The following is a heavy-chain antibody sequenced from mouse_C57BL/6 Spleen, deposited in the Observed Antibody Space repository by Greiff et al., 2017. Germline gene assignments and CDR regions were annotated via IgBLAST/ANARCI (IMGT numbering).Heavy chain of an antibody. V-gene: IGHV1-19*01. CDR2: INPYNGGT. D-gene: IGHD3-2*02. CDR1: GYTFTDYY. CDR3: ARGGAQAPFDY. J-gene: IGHJ2*01. Sequence: VQLQQSGPVLVKPGASVKMSCKASGYTFTDYYMNWVKQSPGKSLEWIGVINPYNGGTSYNQKFKGKATLTVDKSSSTAYMELNSLTSEDSAVYYCARGGAQAPFDYWGEGTTLTVSS.